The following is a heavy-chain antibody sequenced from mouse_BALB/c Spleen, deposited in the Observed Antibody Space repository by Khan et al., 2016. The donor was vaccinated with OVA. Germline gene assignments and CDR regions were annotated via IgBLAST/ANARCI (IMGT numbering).Heavy chain of an antibody. CDR3: ARLYAMDY. V-gene: IGHV5-6*01. CDR2: ISSGGSYT. J-gene: IGHJ4*01. CDR1: GFTFSSYG. Sequence: EVKLVESGGDLVKPGGSLKLSCAASGFTFSSYGMSWVRQTPDKRLEWVATISSGGSYTYYPDSVKGRFTISRDNAKNTLYLQMSSLKSEDTAMYYCARLYAMDYWGQGTSVTGSS.